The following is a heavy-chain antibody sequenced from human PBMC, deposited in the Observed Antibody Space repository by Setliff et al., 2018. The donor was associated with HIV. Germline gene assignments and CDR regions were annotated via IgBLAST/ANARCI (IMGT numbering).Heavy chain of an antibody. CDR1: GYTFTGYY. CDR2: INPKSGGT. J-gene: IGHJ6*03. D-gene: IGHD3-10*01. CDR3: ARAGRYRVRGVMGHYYYYYMDV. Sequence: GASVKVSCKASGYTFTGYYMHWVRQAPGQGLEWMGRINPKSGGTNYAQKFQGRVTMTRDTSISTAYMELSRLRSDDTAVYYCARAGRYRVRGVMGHYYYYYMDVWGKGTTVTVSS. V-gene: IGHV1-2*06.